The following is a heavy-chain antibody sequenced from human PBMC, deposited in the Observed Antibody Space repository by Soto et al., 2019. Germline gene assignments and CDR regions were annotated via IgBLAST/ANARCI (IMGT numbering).Heavy chain of an antibody. CDR2: LNPNGTST. CDR3: ARGGPSPTY. Sequence: GSMILSCAGSGFTFSGYWMHWVRQGAGKGPVWVSRLNPNGTSTTNADSVEGRFTISRDNAKNTVYLQMNSLRADDTAVYYCARGGPSPTYWG. J-gene: IGHJ4*01. CDR1: GFTFSGYW. V-gene: IGHV3-74*01.